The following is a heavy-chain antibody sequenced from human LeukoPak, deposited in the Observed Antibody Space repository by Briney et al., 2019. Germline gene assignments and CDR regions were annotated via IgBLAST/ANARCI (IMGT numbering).Heavy chain of an antibody. CDR3: ARTSDHPYYYYGMDV. J-gene: IGHJ6*02. CDR1: GGSFSGYY. CDR2: INHSGSN. Sequence: PSETLSLTCAVYGGSFSGYYWSWIRQPPGKGLEWVGEINHSGSNNYNPSLKSRVTISVDTSKNQFSLKLSSVTAADTAVYYCARTSDHPYYYYGMDVWGQGTTVTVSS. V-gene: IGHV4-34*01.